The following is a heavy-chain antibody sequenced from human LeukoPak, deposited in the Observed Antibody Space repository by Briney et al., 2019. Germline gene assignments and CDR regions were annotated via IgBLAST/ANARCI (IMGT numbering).Heavy chain of an antibody. D-gene: IGHD3-16*01. V-gene: IGHV3-53*01. CDR1: GFTVSSNY. CDR2: IYSGGST. CDR3: ARGGGEPWSDYYYYMDV. J-gene: IGHJ6*03. Sequence: GGSLRLSCAASGFTVSSNYMSWVRQAPGKGLEWVSDIYSGGSTYYADSVKGRFTISRDNSKNTLYLQMNGLRAEDPAVYYCARGGGEPWSDYYYYMDVWGKGTTVTVSS.